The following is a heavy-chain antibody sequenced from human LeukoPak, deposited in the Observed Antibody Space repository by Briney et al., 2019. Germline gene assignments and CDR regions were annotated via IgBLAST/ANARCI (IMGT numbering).Heavy chain of an antibody. Sequence: SETLSLTCTVSGGSIRGYYWSWIRQPPGKGLEYIGYIYYSGITNYNPSLKSRVTISVDTSKNQFSLKLSSVTAADTAVYYCARGRPAAGTYYYYYMDVWGKGTTVTISS. CDR3: ARGRPAAGTYYYYYMDV. CDR2: IYYSGIT. J-gene: IGHJ6*03. CDR1: GGSIRGYY. V-gene: IGHV4-59*08. D-gene: IGHD6-13*01.